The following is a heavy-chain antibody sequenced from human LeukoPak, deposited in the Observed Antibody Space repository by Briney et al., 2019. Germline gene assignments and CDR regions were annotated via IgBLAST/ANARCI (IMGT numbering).Heavy chain of an antibody. J-gene: IGHJ4*02. CDR1: GFTFSSYW. V-gene: IGHV3-7*03. CDR3: AKANGLQGNFDY. CDR2: INQDGSEI. D-gene: IGHD5-24*01. Sequence: PGGSLRLSCAASGFTFSSYWMTWVRQAPGKGLEWVANINQDGSEIYYVDSVKGRFTISRDNAKNSLYLQMNSLRAEDTALYYCAKANGLQGNFDYWGQGTLVTVSS.